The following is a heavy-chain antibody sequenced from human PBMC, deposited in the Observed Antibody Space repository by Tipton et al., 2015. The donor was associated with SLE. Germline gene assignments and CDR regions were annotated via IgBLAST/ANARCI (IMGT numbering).Heavy chain of an antibody. CDR1: GYSISSGYY. CDR3: ARAGMAWNLVDY. D-gene: IGHD1-1*01. J-gene: IGHJ4*02. V-gene: IGHV4-38-2*02. Sequence: TLSLTCTVSGYSISSGYYWGWIRQPPGKGLEWIGSIYHSGSTYYNPSLKSRVTISVDTSKNQFSLKLSSVTAADTAVYYCARAGMAWNLVDYWGQGTLVTVSS. CDR2: IYHSGST.